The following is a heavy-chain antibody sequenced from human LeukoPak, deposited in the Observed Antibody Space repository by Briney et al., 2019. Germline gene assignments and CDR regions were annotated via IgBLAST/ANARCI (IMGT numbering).Heavy chain of an antibody. V-gene: IGHV3-30*04. Sequence: GGSLRLSCAASGFTFSSYAMHWVRQAPGKGLEWVAVISYDGSNKYYADSVKGRFTISRDNSKNTLYLQMNSLRAEDTAVYYCAKASAPGIAAAGTNYWGQGTLVTVSS. CDR3: AKASAPGIAAAGTNY. D-gene: IGHD6-13*01. CDR2: ISYDGSNK. J-gene: IGHJ4*02. CDR1: GFTFSSYA.